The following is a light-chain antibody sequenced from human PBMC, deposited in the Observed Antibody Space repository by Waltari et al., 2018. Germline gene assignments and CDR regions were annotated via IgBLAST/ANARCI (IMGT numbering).Light chain of an antibody. J-gene: IGKJ4*01. V-gene: IGKV3-20*01. CDR1: QTVRTTY. CDR3: QQYDISPLT. Sequence: EIVLTQCPGTLSLSPGERATLSCRASQTVRTTYLAWYQQTPGQATTLLNHGATSRPPGIPDMFSGSGATTDFSLTISSLEPEDCAVYYWQQYDISPLTFGGGTRVEIK. CDR2: GAT.